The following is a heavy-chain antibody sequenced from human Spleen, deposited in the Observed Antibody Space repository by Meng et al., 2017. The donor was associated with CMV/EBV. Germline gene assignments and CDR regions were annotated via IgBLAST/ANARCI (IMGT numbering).Heavy chain of an antibody. CDR2: IGTAGDT. CDR3: ARGRAQSVVTGVIYHDAFDI. J-gene: IGHJ3*02. V-gene: IGHV3-13*01. Sequence: GESLKISCAASGFTFSSYDMHWVRQATGKGLEWVSAIGTAGDTYYPGSVKGRFTISRDNAKNSLYLQVHSLRVEDSAVYFCARGRAQSVVTGVIYHDAFDIWGQGTMVTVSS. CDR1: GFTFSSYD. D-gene: IGHD3-16*02.